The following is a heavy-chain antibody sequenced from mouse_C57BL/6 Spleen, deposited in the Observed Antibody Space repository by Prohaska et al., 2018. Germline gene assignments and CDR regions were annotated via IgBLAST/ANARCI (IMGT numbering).Heavy chain of an antibody. Sequence: DVQLQESGPGLVKPSQSLSLTCSVTGCSIPSGYYWNWIRQFPGNKLEWMGYISYDGRNNYNPSLKNRISITRDTSKNQFFLKLNSVTTEDTATYYCAEYGSSLDWYFDVWGTGTTVTVSS. V-gene: IGHV3-6*01. CDR1: GCSIPSGYY. J-gene: IGHJ1*03. CDR2: ISYDGRN. CDR3: AEYGSSLDWYFDV. D-gene: IGHD1-1*01.